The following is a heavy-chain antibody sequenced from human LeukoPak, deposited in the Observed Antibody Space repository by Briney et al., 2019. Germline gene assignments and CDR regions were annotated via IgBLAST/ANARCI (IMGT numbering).Heavy chain of an antibody. D-gene: IGHD6-19*01. CDR3: ARPLEVATNAFDI. J-gene: IGHJ3*02. V-gene: IGHV4-34*01. CDR2: INHSGST. CDR1: GGSFSGYY. Sequence: SETLSLTCAVYGGSFSGYYWSWIRQPPGKGLEWIGEINHSGSTNYNPSLKSRVTISVDTSKNQFSLKLSSVTAADTAVYYCARPLEVATNAFDIWGQGTMVTVSS.